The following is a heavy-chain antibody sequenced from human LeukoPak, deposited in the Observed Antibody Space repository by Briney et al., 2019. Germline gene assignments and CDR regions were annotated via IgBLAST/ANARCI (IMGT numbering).Heavy chain of an antibody. CDR1: GGSISSGGYY. Sequence: PSETLSLTCTVSGGSISSGGYYWSWIRQHPGKGLEWIGYIYYSGSTYYNPSLKSRVTISVDTSKNQFSLRLSSVTAADTAVYYCASLSSTGAFDIWGQGTMVTVSS. CDR3: ASLSSTGAFDI. V-gene: IGHV4-31*03. J-gene: IGHJ3*02. CDR2: IYYSGST. D-gene: IGHD6-13*01.